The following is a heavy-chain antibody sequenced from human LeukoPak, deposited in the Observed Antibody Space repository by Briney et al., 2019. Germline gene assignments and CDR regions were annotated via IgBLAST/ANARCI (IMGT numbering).Heavy chain of an antibody. CDR3: ARSGYPEYYFGY. CDR1: GGSISSYY. D-gene: IGHD3-3*01. J-gene: IGHJ4*02. V-gene: IGHV4-59*01. CDR2: IYYSGST. Sequence: NPSETLSLTCTVSGGSISSYYWSWIRQPPGKGLEWVGYIYYSGSTNYNPSLKSRVTISVDTSKNQFSLKLSSVTAADTAVYYCARSGYPEYYFGYWGQGTLVTVSS.